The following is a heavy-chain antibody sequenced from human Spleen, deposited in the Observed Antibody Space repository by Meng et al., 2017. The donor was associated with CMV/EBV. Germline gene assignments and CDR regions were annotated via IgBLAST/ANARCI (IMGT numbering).Heavy chain of an antibody. CDR3: TTVREGTTNAFDI. CDR1: GVIILNAW. CDR2: IKSKTDGGTI. Sequence: SGVIILNAWMSWVRQVPGKGLEWVGRIKSKTDGGTIDYAAPVKGRFTISKDDSKNTLYLQMTSLQIEDTAVYYCTTVREGTTNAFDIWGQGTMVTVSS. D-gene: IGHD1-1*01. V-gene: IGHV3-15*01. J-gene: IGHJ3*02.